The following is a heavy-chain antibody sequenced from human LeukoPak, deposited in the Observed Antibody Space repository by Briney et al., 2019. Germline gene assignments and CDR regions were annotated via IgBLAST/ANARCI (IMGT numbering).Heavy chain of an antibody. CDR3: AREGGGSGSAFDI. J-gene: IGHJ3*02. V-gene: IGHV3-53*01. CDR1: GFTVSSNY. CDR2: IYSGGST. Sequence: GGSLRLSCAASGFTVSSNYMSWVRQAPGKGLEWVSVIYSGGSTYYADSVKGRFTISRDNSKNTLYLQMNSLRAEDTAVYYCAREGGGSGSAFDIWGQGTMVTVSS. D-gene: IGHD3-22*01.